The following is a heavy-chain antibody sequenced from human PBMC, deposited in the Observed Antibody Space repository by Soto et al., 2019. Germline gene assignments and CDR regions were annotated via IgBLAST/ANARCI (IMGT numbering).Heavy chain of an antibody. V-gene: IGHV2-5*02. CDR2: IYWDDDK. CDR3: AHSSYYGSGSLDY. Sequence: QITLKESGPTLVKPTQTLTLTCTFSGFSLSPGVGVGWIRQPPGKALECLALIYWDDDKRYSSSLTSRLTITNATSKDQVVLIMNNMDPVDTATYYCAHSSYYGSGSLDYWGQGILVTVSS. J-gene: IGHJ4*02. D-gene: IGHD3-10*01. CDR1: GFSLSPGVG.